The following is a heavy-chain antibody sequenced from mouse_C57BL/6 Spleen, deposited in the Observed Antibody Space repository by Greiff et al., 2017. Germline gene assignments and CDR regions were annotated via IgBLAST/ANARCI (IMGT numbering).Heavy chain of an antibody. D-gene: IGHD2-13*01. CDR2: IDPEDGET. J-gene: IGHJ2*01. CDR1: GFNIKDYY. V-gene: IGHV14-2*01. CDR3: LIVWGGDEDYFDY. Sequence: EVNLVESGAELVKPGASVKLSCTASGFNIKDYYMHWVKQRTEQGLEWIGRIDPEDGETKYAPKFQGKATITADTSSNTAYLQLSSLTSEDTAVYYGLIVWGGDEDYFDYWGQGTTLTVSS.